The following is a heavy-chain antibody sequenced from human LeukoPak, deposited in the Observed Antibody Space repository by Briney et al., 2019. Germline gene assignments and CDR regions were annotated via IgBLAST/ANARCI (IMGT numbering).Heavy chain of an antibody. J-gene: IGHJ6*02. Sequence: PSETLSLTCVVYGGSFSAYYYSWTRQPPGKGLEWIGEINHSGSTNYNPSLKSRVTISVDTSKNQFSLRLSSVTAADTAVYYCVRAPGSYYYGMDVWGQGTTVTVSS. CDR2: INHSGST. CDR3: VRAPGSYYYGMDV. CDR1: GGSFSAYY. D-gene: IGHD2-15*01. V-gene: IGHV4-34*01.